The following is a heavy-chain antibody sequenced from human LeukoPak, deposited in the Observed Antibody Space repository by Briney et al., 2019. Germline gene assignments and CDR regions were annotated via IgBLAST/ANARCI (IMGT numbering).Heavy chain of an antibody. CDR2: IIPIFGTA. J-gene: IGHJ4*02. CDR3: ASTHRPGRYSSGWYIDY. D-gene: IGHD6-19*01. V-gene: IGHV1-69*06. CDR1: VGSFSSYA. Sequence: EASVKVSCKASVGSFSSYAIRWVRQAPGQGLEWMGRIIPIFGTANYAQKFQGRVTITADKSTSTAYMELSSLRSEDTAVYYCASTHRPGRYSSGWYIDYWGQGTLVTVSS.